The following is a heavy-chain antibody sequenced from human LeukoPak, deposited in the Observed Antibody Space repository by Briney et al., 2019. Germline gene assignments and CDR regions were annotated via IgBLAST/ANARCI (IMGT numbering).Heavy chain of an antibody. CDR2: IYSGGST. Sequence: GGSLRLSCAASGFTVSNNYMIWVRQAPGKGREWVSVIYSGGSTYYADSVKGRFTISRDTSKNTLYLQMNSLRAEDTDVYYCARDSRQDYYDSSGYLWFAFDIWGQGTMVTVSS. V-gene: IGHV3-53*01. CDR3: ARDSRQDYYDSSGYLWFAFDI. D-gene: IGHD3-22*01. CDR1: GFTVSNNY. J-gene: IGHJ3*02.